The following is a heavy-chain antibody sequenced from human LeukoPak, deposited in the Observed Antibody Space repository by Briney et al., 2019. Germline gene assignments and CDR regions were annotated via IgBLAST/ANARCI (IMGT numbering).Heavy chain of an antibody. D-gene: IGHD4-23*01. J-gene: IGHJ4*02. CDR1: GFTFSSYA. CDR2: INSDGSST. V-gene: IGHV3-74*01. Sequence: GGSLRLSCAASGFTFSSYAMSWVRQAPGKGLVWVSRINSDGSSTSYADSVEGRFTISRDNAKNTLYLQMNSLRAEDTAVYYCTRGTVVTPRPFDYWGQGTLVTVSS. CDR3: TRGTVVTPRPFDY.